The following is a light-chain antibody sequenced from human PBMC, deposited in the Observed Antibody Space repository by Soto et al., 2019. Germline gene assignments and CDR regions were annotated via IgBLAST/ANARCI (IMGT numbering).Light chain of an antibody. CDR2: KAS. CDR3: QHYNSYSEA. V-gene: IGKV1-5*03. CDR1: QTISSL. Sequence: DIRMTQSPSTLSLSLGDRVTITFLASQTISSLLAWYQQKPWKAPKLLIYKASTLKSGVPSRFSGSGSGTEFTLTISSLQPDDFATYYCQHYNSYSEAFGQGTKVDIK. J-gene: IGKJ1*01.